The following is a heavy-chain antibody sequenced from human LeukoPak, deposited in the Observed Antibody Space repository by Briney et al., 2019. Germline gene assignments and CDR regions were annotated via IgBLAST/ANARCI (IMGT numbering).Heavy chain of an antibody. CDR2: INLDGSTT. Sequence: GGSLRLSCVASGFTFSSYWMHWVRQAPGKGLVWVSLINLDGSTTSYADSVKGRFIISRDNAKNSLYLQMNSLRAEDTAVYYCARESIVVVQGGMDVWGQGTTVTVSS. CDR1: GFTFSSYW. V-gene: IGHV3-74*01. D-gene: IGHD3-22*01. CDR3: ARESIVVVQGGMDV. J-gene: IGHJ6*02.